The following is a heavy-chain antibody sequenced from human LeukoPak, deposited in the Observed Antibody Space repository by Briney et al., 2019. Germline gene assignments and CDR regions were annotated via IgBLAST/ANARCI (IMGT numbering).Heavy chain of an antibody. D-gene: IGHD5-12*01. CDR3: ARDTTYGGYTD. J-gene: IGHJ4*02. CDR1: GASISSYY. Sequence: SETLSLTCTVSGASISSYYWSWIRQPPGKGLEWIGYIFYSGSTHSSPSLKSRVTISVDTSKNQVSLSLSSMTAADTAMYYCARDTTYGGYTDWSQGTLVTVSS. CDR2: IFYSGST. V-gene: IGHV4-59*01.